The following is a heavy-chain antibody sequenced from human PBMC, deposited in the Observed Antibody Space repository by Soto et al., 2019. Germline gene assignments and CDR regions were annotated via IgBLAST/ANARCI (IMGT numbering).Heavy chain of an antibody. D-gene: IGHD3-10*01. CDR1: GFTFGTTD. J-gene: IGHJ5*02. CDR3: VKNSGWFNT. CDR2: IDGSGGIT. V-gene: IGHV3-23*01. Sequence: GGSLRLSCAASGFTFGTTDMSWVRQAPGEGLEWVSTIDGSGGITYYADSVKGRFTISRDNSRNTVYLQMNSLRGDDTALYYCVKNSGWFNTWGQGALVTSPQ.